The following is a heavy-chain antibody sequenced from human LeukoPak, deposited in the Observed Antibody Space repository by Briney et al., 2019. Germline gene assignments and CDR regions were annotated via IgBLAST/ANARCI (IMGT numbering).Heavy chain of an antibody. Sequence: SETLSLTCTVSGGPISSYYWSWIRQPPGKGLEWIGYIYYSGSTNYNPSLKSRVTISVDTSKNQFSLKLSSVTAADTAVYYCARESKDFWSGSKYGMDVWGQGTTVTVSS. CDR1: GGPISSYY. J-gene: IGHJ6*02. D-gene: IGHD3-3*01. CDR3: ARESKDFWSGSKYGMDV. CDR2: IYYSGST. V-gene: IGHV4-59*01.